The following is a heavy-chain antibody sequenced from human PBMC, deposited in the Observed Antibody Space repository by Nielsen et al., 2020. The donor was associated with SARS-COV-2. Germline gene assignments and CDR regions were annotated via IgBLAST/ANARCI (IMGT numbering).Heavy chain of an antibody. CDR2: ISSSGSTI. V-gene: IGHV3-48*03. CDR1: GFTFSSYE. CDR3: ARDLYYYGPLDY. J-gene: IGHJ4*02. D-gene: IGHD3-10*01. Sequence: GGSLRLSCAASGFTFSSYEMNWVRQAPGKGLEWISYISSSGSTIYYADSVKGRFTISRDNAKNSLYLQMNSLRAEDTAVYYCARDLYYYGPLDYWGQGTLVTVSS.